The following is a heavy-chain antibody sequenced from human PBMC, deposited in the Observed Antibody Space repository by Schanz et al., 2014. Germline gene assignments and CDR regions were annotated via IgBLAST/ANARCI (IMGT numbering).Heavy chain of an antibody. CDR1: GFTFSIYG. CDR2: MIGSGSSV. D-gene: IGHD3-3*01. J-gene: IGHJ4*02. V-gene: IGHV3-23*01. CDR3: ARDLLVSHYDFWSGNDY. Sequence: EVQLLESGGGLVQPGGSLRLSCVASGFTFSIYGMSWVRQAPGKGLEWVSRMIGSGSSVFYADSVKGRFTISRDNSKNTLYLQMNSLRADDTAVYYCARDLLVSHYDFWSGNDYWGQGTLXTVSS.